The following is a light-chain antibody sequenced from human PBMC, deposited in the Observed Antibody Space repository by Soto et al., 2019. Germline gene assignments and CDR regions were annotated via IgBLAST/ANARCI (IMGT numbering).Light chain of an antibody. CDR3: AAWDDNLSGFYV. Sequence: QSVLTQQPSVSGTPGQRVTISCAGSISHIGSNVVNWYQHLPGRAPKLLIYGHNQRPSGVPDRFSGSKSGTSASLAISGLQSEDEAEYYCAAWDDNLSGFYVFGTGTKVTVL. CDR2: GHN. V-gene: IGLV1-44*01. J-gene: IGLJ1*01. CDR1: ISHIGSNV.